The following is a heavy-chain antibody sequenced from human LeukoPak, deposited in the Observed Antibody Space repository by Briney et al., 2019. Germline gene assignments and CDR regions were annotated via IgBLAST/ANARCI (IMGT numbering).Heavy chain of an antibody. CDR1: GGSISSYY. D-gene: IGHD1-7*01. CDR3: ARDRITGTTRYFQH. CDR2: IYYSGST. J-gene: IGHJ1*01. V-gene: IGHV4-59*01. Sequence: SETLSLTCTVSGGSISSYYWSWIRQPPGKGLEWIGYIYYSGSTNYNPSLKSRVTISVDTSKNQFSLKLSSVTAADTAVYYCARDRITGTTRYFQHWGQGTLVTVSS.